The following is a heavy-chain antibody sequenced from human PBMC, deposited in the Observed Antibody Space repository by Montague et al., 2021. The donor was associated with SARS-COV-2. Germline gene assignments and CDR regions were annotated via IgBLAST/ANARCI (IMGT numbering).Heavy chain of an antibody. V-gene: IGHV6-1*01. Sequence: CAISGDSVSSNSAAWNRIRQSPSRGLEWLGRTYYRSKWYNGYAVSVKSRITINPDTSKNQLSLKLNSVTAADTAVYYCARGSYGPDAFDIWGQGTMVTVSS. CDR2: TYYRSKWYN. D-gene: IGHD5-18*01. CDR1: GDSVSSNSAA. CDR3: ARGSYGPDAFDI. J-gene: IGHJ3*02.